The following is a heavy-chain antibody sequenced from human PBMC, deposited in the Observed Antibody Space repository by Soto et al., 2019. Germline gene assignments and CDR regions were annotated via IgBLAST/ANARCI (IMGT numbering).Heavy chain of an antibody. D-gene: IGHD1-26*01. CDR3: ARDIGGSYPNWFDP. CDR1: GFTFSSYS. J-gene: IGHJ5*02. V-gene: IGHV3-21*01. CDR2: ISSSSSYI. Sequence: GGSLRLSCAASGFTFSSYSMNWVRQAPGKGLEWVSSISSSSSYIYYADSVKGRFTISRDNAKNSLYLQMNSLRAEDTAVYYCARDIGGSYPNWFDPWGQGTQVTVSS.